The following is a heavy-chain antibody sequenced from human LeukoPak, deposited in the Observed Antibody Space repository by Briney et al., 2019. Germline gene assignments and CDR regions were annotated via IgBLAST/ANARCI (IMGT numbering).Heavy chain of an antibody. Sequence: GGSLTLSCAAYGFTFSSYEMNWVRQAPGKGLEWVSYISSSGSTIYYADSVKGRFTIYRDNAKNSLYLQMDSLRAEDTAVYYCARDHSGYDFGYWGQGTLVTVSS. CDR2: ISSSGSTI. J-gene: IGHJ4*02. CDR1: GFTFSSYE. V-gene: IGHV3-48*03. D-gene: IGHD5-12*01. CDR3: ARDHSGYDFGY.